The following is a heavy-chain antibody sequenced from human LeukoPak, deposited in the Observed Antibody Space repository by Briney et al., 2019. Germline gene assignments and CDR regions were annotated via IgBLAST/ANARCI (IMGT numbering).Heavy chain of an antibody. V-gene: IGHV3-30*03. J-gene: IGHJ4*02. Sequence: GGSLRLSCAASGFTFSSYGMHWVRQAPGKGLEWVAVISYDGSNKYYADSVKGRFTISRDNSKNTLYLQMNSLRAEDTAVYYCARSAHEGPYDYWGQGTLVTVSS. CDR1: GFTFSSYG. CDR2: ISYDGSNK. CDR3: ARSAHEGPYDY.